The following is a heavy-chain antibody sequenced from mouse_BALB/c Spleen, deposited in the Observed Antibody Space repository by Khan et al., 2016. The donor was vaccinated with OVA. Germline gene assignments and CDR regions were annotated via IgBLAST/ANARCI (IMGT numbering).Heavy chain of an antibody. J-gene: IGHJ3*01. V-gene: IGHV3-8*02. CDR3: ARYDYDYDGAFAY. D-gene: IGHD2-4*01. Sequence: VQLKQSGPSLVKPSQTPSLTCSVTGDSITSGYWNWIRKFLGNKLEYMGYISYSGSTYYNPSLKSRISITRDTSKNQYYLQLNSVTTEDTATYYCARYDYDYDGAFAYWGQGTLVTVSA. CDR1: GDSITSGY. CDR2: ISYSGST.